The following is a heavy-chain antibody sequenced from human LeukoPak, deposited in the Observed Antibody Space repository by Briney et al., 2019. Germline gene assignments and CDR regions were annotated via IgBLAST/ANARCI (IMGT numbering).Heavy chain of an antibody. CDR2: ISAYNGNT. J-gene: IGHJ4*02. V-gene: IGHV1-18*04. Sequence: ASVKVSCKASGYTFTGYYMHWVRQAPGQGLEWMGWISAYNGNTNYAQKLQGRVTMTTDTSTNTAYMELRSLRSDDTAVYYCARWGSGYQGGSFDYWGQGTLVTVSS. D-gene: IGHD3-22*01. CDR3: ARWGSGYQGGSFDY. CDR1: GYTFTGYY.